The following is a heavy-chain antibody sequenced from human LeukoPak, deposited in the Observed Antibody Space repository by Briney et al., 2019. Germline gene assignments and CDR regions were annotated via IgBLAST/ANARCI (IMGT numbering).Heavy chain of an antibody. V-gene: IGHV3-7*03. Sequence: GGSLRLSCAASGMSFSYYWMTWVRQVPGKGLEWVANINEDGSEKNYVDSVKGRFTISRDNAKNSLYLQMNSLRAEDTAVYYCARVVGATLDYWGQGTLVTVSS. CDR1: GMSFSYYW. CDR2: INEDGSEK. D-gene: IGHD1-26*01. CDR3: ARVVGATLDY. J-gene: IGHJ4*02.